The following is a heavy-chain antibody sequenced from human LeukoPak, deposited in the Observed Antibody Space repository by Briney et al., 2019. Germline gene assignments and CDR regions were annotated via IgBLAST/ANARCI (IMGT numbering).Heavy chain of an antibody. CDR2: ISGSSDYI. J-gene: IGHJ6*02. D-gene: IGHD3-3*01. Sequence: GGSLRLSFAASGLTFSTYSMKWVRPAPRKRREWGSSISGSSDYIFSADPVKGRFTMSRDNAKNSLYLQMNSLRAEDTAVYYCARVLFGYYGVDVWGQGTTVTVSS. CDR3: ARVLFGYYGVDV. V-gene: IGHV3-21*01. CDR1: GLTFSTYS.